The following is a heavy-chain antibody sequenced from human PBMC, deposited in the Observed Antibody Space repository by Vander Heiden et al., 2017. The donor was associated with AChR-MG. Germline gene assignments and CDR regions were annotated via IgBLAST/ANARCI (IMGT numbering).Heavy chain of an antibody. CDR1: GFTFSSYA. CDR2: ISGSGGST. J-gene: IGHJ4*02. D-gene: IGHD3-22*01. V-gene: IGHV3-23*01. CDR3: AKDRSFRYYDSSGYQKETYYFDY. Sequence: EVQLLESGGGLVQPGGSLRLSCAASGFTFSSYAMSWVRQAPGKGLEWVSAISGSGGSTYYADSVKGRFTISRDNSKNTLYLQMNSLRAEDTAVYYCAKDRSFRYYDSSGYQKETYYFDYWGQGTLVTVSS.